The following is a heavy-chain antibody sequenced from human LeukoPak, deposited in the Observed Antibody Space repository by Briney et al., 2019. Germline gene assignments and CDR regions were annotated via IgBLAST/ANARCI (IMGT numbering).Heavy chain of an antibody. J-gene: IGHJ4*02. CDR1: GGTFSSYA. CDR2: IIPIFGTA. Sequence: EASVKVSCKASGGTFSSYAISWVRQAPGQGLEWMGGIIPIFGTANYAQKFQGRVTITAGESTSTAYMELSSLRSEDTAVYYCAKGGDYFDYWGQGTLVTVSS. V-gene: IGHV1-69*13. CDR3: AKGGDYFDY. D-gene: IGHD3-16*01.